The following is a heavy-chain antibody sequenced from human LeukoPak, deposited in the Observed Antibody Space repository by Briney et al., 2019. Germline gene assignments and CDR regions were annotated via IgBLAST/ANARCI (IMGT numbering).Heavy chain of an antibody. CDR3: VRPSSITIFGVVRVAFDI. J-gene: IGHJ3*02. Sequence: GESLKISCKGSGYSFTSYWIGWVGQMPGKGLEWMGTIYPGDSDTRYSTSFQGQVTIPAAKSISHAYLQWSTLKPSDRPMNYCVRPSSITIFGVVRVAFDIWGQRTRVTVPS. V-gene: IGHV5-51*01. CDR2: IYPGDSDT. D-gene: IGHD3-3*01. CDR1: GYSFTSYW.